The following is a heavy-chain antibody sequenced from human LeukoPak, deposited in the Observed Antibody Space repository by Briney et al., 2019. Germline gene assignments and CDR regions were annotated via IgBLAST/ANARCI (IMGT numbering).Heavy chain of an antibody. D-gene: IGHD3-22*01. J-gene: IGHJ4*02. Sequence: SVKVSCKASGGTFSSYAIGWVRQAPGQGLEWMGGIIPIFGTANYAQKFQGRVTITADESTSTAYMELSSLRAEDTAVYYCAREWNYESNGYFYYYWGQGNLVTVSS. CDR2: IIPIFGTA. CDR3: AREWNYESNGYFYYY. V-gene: IGHV1-69*13. CDR1: GGTFSSYA.